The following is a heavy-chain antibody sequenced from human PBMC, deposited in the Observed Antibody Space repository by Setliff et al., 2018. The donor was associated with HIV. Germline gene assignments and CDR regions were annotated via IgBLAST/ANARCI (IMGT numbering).Heavy chain of an antibody. D-gene: IGHD1-26*01. Sequence: PGGSLRLSCAASGFTFSTYAMSWVRQAPGKGLEWVSAISPVGGSTYSADSVRGRFTISRDNSKNTLYLQMNSLRAEDTAIYYCTKGRGSFDSWGQGTLVTVSS. CDR2: ISPVGGST. CDR3: TKGRGSFDS. V-gene: IGHV3-23*01. CDR1: GFTFSTYA. J-gene: IGHJ4*02.